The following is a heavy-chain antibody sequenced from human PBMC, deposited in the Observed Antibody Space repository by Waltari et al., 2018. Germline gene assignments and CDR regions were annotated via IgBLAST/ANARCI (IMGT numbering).Heavy chain of an antibody. D-gene: IGHD2-15*01. CDR2: IYTSGST. CDR3: AREVGYCSGGSCYEYFDY. Sequence: QVQLQESGPGLVKPSQTLSLTCTVSGGSISSGSYYWSWIRQPAGKGLELIWRIYTSGSTNYTPSLQSRLTISVDTSKNQFSLKLSSVTAADTAVYYCAREVGYCSGGSCYEYFDYWGQGTLVTVSS. CDR1: GGSISSGSYY. J-gene: IGHJ4*02. V-gene: IGHV4-61*02.